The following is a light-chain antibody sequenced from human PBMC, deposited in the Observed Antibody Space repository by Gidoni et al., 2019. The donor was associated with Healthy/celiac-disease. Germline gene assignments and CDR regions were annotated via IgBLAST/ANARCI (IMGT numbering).Light chain of an antibody. CDR1: QSVSSN. Sequence: EIVMTQSPATLSVSPGERATLSCRASQSVSSNLAWYQQKPGQAPRLLIYGASTRATGIPARFSGSGSGTEFTLTISSLQSEDFAVYYCQQYNNWPPVFXXXTKVEIK. V-gene: IGKV3-15*01. CDR2: GAS. J-gene: IGKJ1*01. CDR3: QQYNNWPPV.